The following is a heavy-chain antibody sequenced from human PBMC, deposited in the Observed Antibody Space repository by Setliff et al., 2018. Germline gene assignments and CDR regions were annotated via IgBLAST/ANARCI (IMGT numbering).Heavy chain of an antibody. CDR1: GYTFTSYP. V-gene: IGHV7-4-1*02. D-gene: IGHD3-3*01. CDR3: ARDSSIFGVAPKAYYFDY. Sequence: EASVKVSCKASGYTFTSYPINWVRQAPGQGLEWMGWINTKTGNPAYAQAFTGRLIFSLDTSVNTAYLQISSLKAEDTAVYYCARDSSIFGVAPKAYYFDYWGQGTLVTSPQ. J-gene: IGHJ4*02. CDR2: INTKTGNP.